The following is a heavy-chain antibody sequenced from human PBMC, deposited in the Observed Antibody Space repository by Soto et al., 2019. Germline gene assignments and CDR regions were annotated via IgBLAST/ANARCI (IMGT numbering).Heavy chain of an antibody. CDR3: ARDAFSAWTTGTGVFDP. CDR1: GYTFTSYG. J-gene: IGHJ5*02. D-gene: IGHD1-1*01. V-gene: IGHV1-18*01. Sequence: GASVKVSCKASGYTFTSYGISWVRQAPGQGLEWMGWISAYNGNTNYAQKLQGRVTMTTDTSTSTAYMELRSLRSDDTAVDYCARDAFSAWTTGTGVFDPWGQGTLVTVSP. CDR2: ISAYNGNT.